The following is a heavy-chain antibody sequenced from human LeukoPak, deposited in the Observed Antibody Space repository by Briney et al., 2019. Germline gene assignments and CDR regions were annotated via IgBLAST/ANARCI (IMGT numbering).Heavy chain of an antibody. V-gene: IGHV3-23*01. J-gene: IGHJ4*02. Sequence: GGSLRLSCAASGFTFSSYAMSWVRQAPGKGLEWVSAISGSGGSTYYADSVKGRFTISRDNSKNTLYLQMNSLRAEDTAVYYCAKEIGSGSYGSSYYFDYWGQGTLVTVSS. D-gene: IGHD1-26*01. CDR2: ISGSGGST. CDR1: GFTFSSYA. CDR3: AKEIGSGSYGSSYYFDY.